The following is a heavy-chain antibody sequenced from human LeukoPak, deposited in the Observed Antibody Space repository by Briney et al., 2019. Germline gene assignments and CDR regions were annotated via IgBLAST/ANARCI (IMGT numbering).Heavy chain of an antibody. CDR2: IYYSGST. Sequence: SETLSLTCTVSGGSTSTSSYYWGWIRQPPGKGLEWIGYIYYSGSTYYNPSLKSRVTISVDTSKNQFPLKLTYVTPADTAVYYCARVRLGVGDAFDIWGQGTMVTVSS. J-gene: IGHJ3*02. V-gene: IGHV4-39*06. D-gene: IGHD3-10*01. CDR1: GGSTSTSSYY. CDR3: ARVRLGVGDAFDI.